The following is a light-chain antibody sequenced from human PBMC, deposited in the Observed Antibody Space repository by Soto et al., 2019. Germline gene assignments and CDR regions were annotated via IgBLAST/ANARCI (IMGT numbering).Light chain of an antibody. V-gene: IGLV2-14*01. CDR1: SNDVGTYNY. Sequence: QSALTQPASVSGSPGQSLTISCTGSSNDVGTYNYVSWYQQHPGRVPKLVIYGVTNRASGVSNRFSGSKSGNTASLTISGLQAEDEADYYCSSYTRISTVVFGGGTKLTVL. CDR2: GVT. J-gene: IGLJ2*01. CDR3: SSYTRISTVV.